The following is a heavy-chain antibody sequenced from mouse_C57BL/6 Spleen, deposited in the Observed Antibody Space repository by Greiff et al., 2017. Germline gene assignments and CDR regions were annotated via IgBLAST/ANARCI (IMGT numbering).Heavy chain of an antibody. CDR1: GYTFTDYY. Sequence: EVQLQQSGPELVKPGASVKISCKASGYTFTDYYMHWVKQSPGQSLEWIGDINPNNGGTSYNQKFKGKATLTVDKSSSTAYMQLRSLTSEDSAVYYCARRGDEVDFDYWGQGTTLTVSS. CDR3: ARRGDEVDFDY. V-gene: IGHV1-26*01. CDR2: INPNNGGT. J-gene: IGHJ2*01.